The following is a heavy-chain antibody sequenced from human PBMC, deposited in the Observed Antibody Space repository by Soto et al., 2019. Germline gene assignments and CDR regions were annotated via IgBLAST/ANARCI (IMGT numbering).Heavy chain of an antibody. J-gene: IGHJ6*02. D-gene: IGHD6-19*01. CDR2: ISSSSSYI. Sequence: EVQLVESGGGLVKPGGSLRLSCAASGFTFSSYSMNWVRQAPGKGLEWVSSISSSSSYIYYADSVKGRFTISRDNAKNSLYLQMNSLRAEDTAVYYCARDGPGIAVALLGPGGENYYYYGMDVWGQGTTVTVSS. CDR1: GFTFSSYS. V-gene: IGHV3-21*01. CDR3: ARDGPGIAVALLGPGGENYYYYGMDV.